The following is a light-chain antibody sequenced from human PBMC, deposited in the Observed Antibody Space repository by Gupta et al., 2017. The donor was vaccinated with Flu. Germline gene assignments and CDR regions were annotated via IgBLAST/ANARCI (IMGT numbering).Light chain of an antibody. CDR2: ENN. J-gene: IGLJ3*02. V-gene: IGLV1-51*02. CDR1: RSNIGNNY. Sequence: VTISCSGSRSNIGNNYVSWYQQLPGTAPKLLIYENNKRPSGMADRFSGSKSGASATLGITGLQTEDEADYYCGTWDSSRDVARVFGGGTKLTVL. CDR3: GTWDSSRDVARV.